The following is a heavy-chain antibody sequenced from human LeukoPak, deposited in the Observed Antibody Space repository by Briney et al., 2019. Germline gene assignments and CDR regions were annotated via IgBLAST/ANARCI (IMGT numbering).Heavy chain of an antibody. D-gene: IGHD4-23*01. Sequence: PGGSLRLSCAASGFTFSSYEMNWVRQAPGKRLEWVSYISSSGSTIYYADSVKGRFTISRDNAKNSLYLQMNSLRAEDTAVYYCARETVTGTYFDYWGQGTLVTVSS. V-gene: IGHV3-48*03. CDR2: ISSSGSTI. CDR3: ARETVTGTYFDY. J-gene: IGHJ4*02. CDR1: GFTFSSYE.